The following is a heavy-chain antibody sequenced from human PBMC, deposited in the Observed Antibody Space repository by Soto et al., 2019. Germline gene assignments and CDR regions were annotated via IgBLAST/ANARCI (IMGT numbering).Heavy chain of an antibody. V-gene: IGHV3-23*01. J-gene: IGHJ5*02. CDR3: ASQHVYDFWSGPLTFDP. CDR2: ISGSGGST. CDR1: GFTFSSYA. D-gene: IGHD3-3*01. Sequence: GGSLRLSCAASGFTFSSYAMSWVRQAPGKGLEWVSAISGSGGSTYYADSVKGRFTISRDNSKNTLYLQMNSLRAEDMAVYYCASQHVYDFWSGPLTFDPWGQGTLVTVSS.